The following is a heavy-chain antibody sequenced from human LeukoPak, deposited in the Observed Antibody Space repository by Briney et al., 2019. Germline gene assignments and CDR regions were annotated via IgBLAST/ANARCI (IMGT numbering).Heavy chain of an antibody. D-gene: IGHD1-20*01. Sequence: GGSLRLSCAASGFTVSSNYMSWVRQAPGKGLEWISYISSGSRTIYYADSVEGRFTVSRDNAKNSLYLQMRSLRAEDTAVYYCARESITGHRDFDYWGQGTLVTVSS. CDR1: GFTVSSNY. J-gene: IGHJ4*02. CDR3: ARESITGHRDFDY. CDR2: ISSGSRTI. V-gene: IGHV3-48*01.